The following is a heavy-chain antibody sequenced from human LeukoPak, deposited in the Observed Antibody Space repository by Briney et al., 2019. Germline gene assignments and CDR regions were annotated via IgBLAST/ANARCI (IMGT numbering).Heavy chain of an antibody. V-gene: IGHV3-11*04. CDR2: ISSSGSTI. CDR1: GFTFSDYY. CDR3: ARARLYFDY. Sequence: GGSLRLSCAASGFTFSDYYMSWIRHAPGKGLERVSYISSSGSTIKYADPLNGRFTISRDNAKNSLYLQMNSLRAEDTAVYYCARARLYFDYWGQGTLVTVSS. J-gene: IGHJ4*02.